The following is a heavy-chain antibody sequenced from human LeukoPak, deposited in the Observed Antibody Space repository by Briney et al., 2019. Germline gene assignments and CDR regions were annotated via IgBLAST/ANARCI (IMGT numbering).Heavy chain of an antibody. J-gene: IGHJ5*02. D-gene: IGHD4-17*01. Sequence: PGGPLRLFCAASGFIFSIYVMIWVRQAPGKGLEWVAHIKQDESERLYMDSVKGRFTISRDNAKNSLHLQMNSLRAEDTGVLYCERGLDYGWFDLWGQGTLVTVSS. V-gene: IGHV3-7*01. CDR2: IKQDESER. CDR3: ERGLDYGWFDL. CDR1: GFIFSIYV.